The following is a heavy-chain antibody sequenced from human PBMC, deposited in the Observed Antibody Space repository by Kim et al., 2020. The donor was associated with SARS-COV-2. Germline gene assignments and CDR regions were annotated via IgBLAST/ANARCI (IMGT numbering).Heavy chain of an antibody. J-gene: IGHJ6*02. Sequence: GGSLRLSCAASGFTFSDYYMSWIRQAPGKGLEWVSYISSSGSTIYYADSVKGRFTISRDNAKNSLYLQMNSLRAEDTAVYYCARDRGGSYYGYYYYYYGMDVWGQGTTVTVSS. D-gene: IGHD1-26*01. V-gene: IGHV3-11*04. CDR2: ISSSGSTI. CDR1: GFTFSDYY. CDR3: ARDRGGSYYGYYYYYYGMDV.